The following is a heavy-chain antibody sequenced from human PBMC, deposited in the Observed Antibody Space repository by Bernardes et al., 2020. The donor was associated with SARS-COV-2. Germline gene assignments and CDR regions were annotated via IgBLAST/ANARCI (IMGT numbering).Heavy chain of an antibody. J-gene: IGHJ4*02. CDR1: GFTFSSYA. Sequence: GGSLRLSCAASGFTFSSYAMHWVRQAPGKGLEYVSAISSNGGSTYYANSVKGRFTISRDNSKNTLYLQMGSLRAEDMAVYYCAREHFDYWGQGTLVTVSS. CDR3: AREHFDY. CDR2: ISSNGGST. V-gene: IGHV3-64*01.